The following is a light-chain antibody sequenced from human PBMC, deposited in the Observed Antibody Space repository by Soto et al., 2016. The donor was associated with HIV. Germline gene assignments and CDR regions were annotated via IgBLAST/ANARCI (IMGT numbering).Light chain of an antibody. CDR1: NIGSKS. CDR3: QVWDRSSDHVV. V-gene: IGLV3-21*03. Sequence: SYVLTQPPSVSVAPGKTARITCGGNNIGSKSVHWCQQKPGQAPVLVVYDDNDRPSGIPERFSDSNSGNTATLTISRVEAGDEADYYCQVWDRSSDHVVFGGGTKLTVL. J-gene: IGLJ2*01. CDR2: DDN.